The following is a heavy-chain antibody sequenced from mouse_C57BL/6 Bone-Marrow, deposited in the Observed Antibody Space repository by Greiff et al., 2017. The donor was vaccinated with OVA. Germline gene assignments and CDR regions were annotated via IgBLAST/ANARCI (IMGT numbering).Heavy chain of an antibody. CDR2: ISSGGSYT. Sequence: EVQVVESGGDLVKPGGSLKLSCAASGFTFSSYGMSWVRQTPDKRLEWVATISSGGSYTYYPDSVKGRFTISRDNAKNTLYLQMSSLKSEDTAMYYCARPLRIAYWGQGTLVTVSA. CDR3: ARPLRIAY. V-gene: IGHV5-6*01. J-gene: IGHJ3*01. CDR1: GFTFSSYG.